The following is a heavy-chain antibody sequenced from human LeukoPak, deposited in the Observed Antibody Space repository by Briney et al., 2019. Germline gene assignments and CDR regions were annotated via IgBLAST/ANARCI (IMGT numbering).Heavy chain of an antibody. Sequence: ASETLSLTCTVSGGSISSYYWSCIRQPPGKGLEWIGYIYYSGSTNYNPSLKSRVTISVDTSKNQFSLKLSSVTAADTAVYYCARGPLLGYCSSTSCYGLVYWGQGTLVTVSS. CDR1: GGSISSYY. J-gene: IGHJ4*02. CDR2: IYYSGST. CDR3: ARGPLLGYCSSTSCYGLVY. V-gene: IGHV4-59*01. D-gene: IGHD2-2*01.